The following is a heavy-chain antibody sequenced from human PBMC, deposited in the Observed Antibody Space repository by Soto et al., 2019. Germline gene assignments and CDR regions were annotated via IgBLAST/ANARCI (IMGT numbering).Heavy chain of an antibody. V-gene: IGHV3-21*04. CDR2: ISGSSTYI. CDR3: ARGDGTGLYNSGWSPRY. D-gene: IGHD6-19*01. CDR1: GFYFVSYT. J-gene: IGHJ4*02. Sequence: EVQLVESGGGPVKSGGSLRLSCAASGFYFVSYTMNWVRQAPGKGLEWVSSISGSSTYIYYADRVKGRFTISRDNAKNSLYLRMDSLRAEDTAVYYCARGDGTGLYNSGWSPRYWGQGTLVTVSS.